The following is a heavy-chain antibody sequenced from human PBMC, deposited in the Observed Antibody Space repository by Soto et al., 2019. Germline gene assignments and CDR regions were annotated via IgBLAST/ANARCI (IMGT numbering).Heavy chain of an antibody. Sequence: GASVKVSCKASGYTFTSYDINWVRQATGQGLEWMGWMNPNSGNTGYAQKFQGRVTMTRNTSISTAYMELSSLRSEDTAVYYCARGGYSSGWYGDYYYYYGMDVWGQGTTVTVSS. CDR1: GYTFTSYD. D-gene: IGHD6-19*01. V-gene: IGHV1-8*01. CDR2: MNPNSGNT. CDR3: ARGGYSSGWYGDYYYYYGMDV. J-gene: IGHJ6*02.